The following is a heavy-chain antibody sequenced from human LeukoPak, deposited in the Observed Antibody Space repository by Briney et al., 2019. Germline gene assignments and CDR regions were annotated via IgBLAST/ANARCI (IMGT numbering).Heavy chain of an antibody. V-gene: IGHV1-18*01. CDR1: GYTFTSYG. Sequence: ASVKVSCEASGYTFTSYGISWVRLAPGQGLEWMGWISAYNGNTNYAQKLQGRVTMTTDTSTSTAYMELRSLRSDDTAVYYCARNGDYYYYYYMDVWGKGTTVTVSS. CDR3: ARNGDYYYYYYMDV. J-gene: IGHJ6*03. D-gene: IGHD4-17*01. CDR2: ISAYNGNT.